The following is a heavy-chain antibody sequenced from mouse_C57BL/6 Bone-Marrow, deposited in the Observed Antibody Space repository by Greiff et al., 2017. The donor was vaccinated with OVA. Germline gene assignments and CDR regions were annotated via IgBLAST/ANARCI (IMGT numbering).Heavy chain of an antibody. CDR3: AIESSYLWYVDG. Sequence: QVQLQQPGAELVKPGASVKVSCKASGYTFTRYWMHWVKPRPGQGLEWIGRIHPSDSDTNYNPKFKGKATLTVDKSSSTAYMQLSSLTSEDSAGYYCAIESSYLWYVDGWGTGTTVTVSS. D-gene: IGHD1-1*01. CDR2: IHPSDSDT. J-gene: IGHJ1*03. V-gene: IGHV1-74*01. CDR1: GYTFTRYW.